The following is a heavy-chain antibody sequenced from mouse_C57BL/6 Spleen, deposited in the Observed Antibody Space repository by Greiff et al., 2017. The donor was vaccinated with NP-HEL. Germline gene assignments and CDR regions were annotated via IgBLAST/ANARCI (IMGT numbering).Heavy chain of an antibody. J-gene: IGHJ4*01. V-gene: IGHV1-69*01. CDR3: ARGGSGYGYAMDY. D-gene: IGHD3-2*02. CDR2: IDPSDSYT. CDR1: GYTFTSYW. Sequence: VQLQQPGAELVMPGASVKLSCKASGYTFTSYWMHWVKQRPGQGLEWIGEIDPSDSYTNYNQKFKGKSTLTVDKSSSTAYMQLSSLTSEDSAVYYCARGGSGYGYAMDYWGQGTSVTVSS.